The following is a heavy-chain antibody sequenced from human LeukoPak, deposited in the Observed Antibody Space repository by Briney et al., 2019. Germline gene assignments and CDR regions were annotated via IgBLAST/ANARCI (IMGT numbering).Heavy chain of an antibody. CDR3: AKRKDSGGYYFFDY. J-gene: IGHJ4*02. CDR1: GFTFSTYA. CDR2: VSGGGGST. Sequence: GGSLRLSCAASGFTFSTYAMTWVRQAPGKGLEWVSGVSGGGGSTYYADSVKGRFTISRDNSKNTLYLQINSLRAEDTAVYYCAKRKDSGGYYFFDYWGQGTLVTVSS. D-gene: IGHD3-22*01. V-gene: IGHV3-23*01.